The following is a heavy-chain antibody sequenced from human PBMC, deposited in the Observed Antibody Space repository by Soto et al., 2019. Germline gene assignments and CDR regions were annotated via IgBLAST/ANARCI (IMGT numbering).Heavy chain of an antibody. V-gene: IGHV4-39*01. Sequence: QLQLQESGPGLVKPSETLSLTCTVSGGSISSSSYYWGWIRQPPGKGLEWIGSIYYSGSTYYNPSLKSRVTISVDTSKNQFALKLSSVTAADTAVYYCARIAAAGYPYFDYWGQGTLVTVSS. J-gene: IGHJ4*02. CDR3: ARIAAAGYPYFDY. CDR2: IYYSGST. D-gene: IGHD6-13*01. CDR1: GGSISSSSYY.